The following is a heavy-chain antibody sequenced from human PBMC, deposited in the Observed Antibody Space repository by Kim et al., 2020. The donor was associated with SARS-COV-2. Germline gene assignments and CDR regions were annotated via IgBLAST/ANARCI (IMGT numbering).Heavy chain of an antibody. CDR3: ARHLSGSGTFYNLDS. Sequence: HPSLRSRATISLDTSKRQISLKLRSVTAADTAMYYCARHLSGSGTFYNLDSWGQGTLVTVSS. V-gene: IGHV4-59*08. J-gene: IGHJ4*02. D-gene: IGHD3-10*01.